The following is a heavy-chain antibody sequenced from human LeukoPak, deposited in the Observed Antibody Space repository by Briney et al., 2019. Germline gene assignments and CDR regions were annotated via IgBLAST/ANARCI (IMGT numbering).Heavy chain of an antibody. CDR3: ARDIPSAVAGTGWFDP. CDR2: ISSSGSTI. V-gene: IGHV3-11*01. Sequence: GGSLRLSCAASGFTFSDYYMSWIRQAPGKGLEWVSYISSSGSTIYYADSVKGRFTISRDNAKNSLYLQMNSLRAEDTAVYYCARDIPSAVAGTGWFDPWGQGTLVTVSS. D-gene: IGHD6-19*01. J-gene: IGHJ5*02. CDR1: GFTFSDYY.